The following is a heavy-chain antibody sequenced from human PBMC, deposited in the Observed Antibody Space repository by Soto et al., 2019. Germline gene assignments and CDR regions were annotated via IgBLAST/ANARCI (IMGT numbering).Heavy chain of an antibody. J-gene: IGHJ5*02. D-gene: IGHD2-15*01. CDR1: GFTFSSYW. Sequence: EVQLVESGGGLVQPGGSLRLSCAASGFTFSSYWMSWVRQAPGKGLEWVANIKQDGSEKYYVDSVKGRFTISRDNAKNSLYLQMNSLRAEDTAVYYCAREGSLGVVVVAARYNWFDLWGQGTLVTVSS. V-gene: IGHV3-7*01. CDR2: IKQDGSEK. CDR3: AREGSLGVVVVAARYNWFDL.